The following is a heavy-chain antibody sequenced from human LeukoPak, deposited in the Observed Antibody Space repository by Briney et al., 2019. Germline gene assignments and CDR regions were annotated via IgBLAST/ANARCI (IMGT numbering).Heavy chain of an antibody. Sequence: GGSLRLSCATSGFTFSTYAMTWVRQAPGKGLEWVSAIDIYATKTNYADSVKDRLTNSRDNSKNTLYLQMNTLRGEDTAIYYCARDYKADFLGQGTLVTVSS. CDR1: GFTFSTYA. CDR3: ARDYKADF. J-gene: IGHJ4*02. CDR2: IDIYATKT. D-gene: IGHD3-10*01. V-gene: IGHV3-23*05.